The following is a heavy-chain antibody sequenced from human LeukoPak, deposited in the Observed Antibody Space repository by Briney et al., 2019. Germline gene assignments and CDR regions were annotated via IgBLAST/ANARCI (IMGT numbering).Heavy chain of an antibody. CDR3: ARAPYYYGSCDY. CDR2: IYTSGST. V-gene: IGHV4-61*02. Sequence: SETLSLTCTVSGGSISSGNYFWSWIRQPAGKGLEWIGRIYTSGSTNYNPSLKSRVTISVDTSKNQFSLKLSSVTAADTAVYYCARAPYYYGSCDYWGQGTLVTVSS. CDR1: GGSISSGNYF. D-gene: IGHD3-10*01. J-gene: IGHJ4*02.